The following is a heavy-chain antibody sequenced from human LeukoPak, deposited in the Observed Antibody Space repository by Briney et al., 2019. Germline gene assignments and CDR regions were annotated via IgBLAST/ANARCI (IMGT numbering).Heavy chain of an antibody. J-gene: IGHJ3*02. CDR1: GGTFSSYA. CDR2: IIPILGIA. V-gene: IGHV1-69*04. CDR3: ARDLAEAWVVVGPDAFDI. Sequence: SVKVSCKASGGTFSSYAISWVRQAPGQGLEWMGRIIPILGIANYAQKFQGRVTITADKSTSTAYMELSSLRSEDTAAYYCARDLAEAWVVVGPDAFDIWGQGTMVTVSS. D-gene: IGHD2-15*01.